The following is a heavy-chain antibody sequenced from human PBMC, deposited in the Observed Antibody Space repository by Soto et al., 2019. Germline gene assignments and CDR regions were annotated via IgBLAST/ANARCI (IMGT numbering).Heavy chain of an antibody. CDR1: GGSISGSY. CDR3: ARSVAVPGAHIDY. V-gene: IGHV4-59*01. Sequence: KPXETLSLTCSVSGGSISGSYWSWIRQSPGKGLEWLGYVYYTGSTNYSPSLRSRVSISVDTSKNEFSLRLSSVTAADTAVYFCARSVAVPGAHIDYWGQGTQVTVSS. CDR2: VYYTGST. D-gene: IGHD6-19*01. J-gene: IGHJ4*02.